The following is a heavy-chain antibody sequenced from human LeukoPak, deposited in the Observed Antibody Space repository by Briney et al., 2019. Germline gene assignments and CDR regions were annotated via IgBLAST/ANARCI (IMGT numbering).Heavy chain of an antibody. CDR2: ISYDGSNK. CDR1: GFTFSSYG. Sequence: GGSLRLSCAASGFTFSSYGMPWVRQAPGKGLEWVAVISYDGSNKYYADSVKGRFTISRDNSKNTLCLQMNSLRAEDTAVYYCAKSTHCSSTSCPISWRFDPWGQGTLVTVSS. J-gene: IGHJ5*02. V-gene: IGHV3-30*18. CDR3: AKSTHCSSTSCPISWRFDP. D-gene: IGHD2-2*01.